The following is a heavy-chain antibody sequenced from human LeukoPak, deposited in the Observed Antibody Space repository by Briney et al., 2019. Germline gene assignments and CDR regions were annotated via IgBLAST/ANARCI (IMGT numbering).Heavy chain of an antibody. CDR2: ISYSGST. Sequence: SETLSLTCTVSGGSISSQYWSWIRQPPGKGLEWIGYISYSGSTSYNPSLKSRVTISVDTSKSQFSLRLRSVTAADTAVYYCARDIISAYSRSHSHFDPWGQGTLVTVSS. J-gene: IGHJ5*02. CDR3: ARDIISAYSRSHSHFDP. CDR1: GGSISSQY. V-gene: IGHV4-59*11. D-gene: IGHD6-13*01.